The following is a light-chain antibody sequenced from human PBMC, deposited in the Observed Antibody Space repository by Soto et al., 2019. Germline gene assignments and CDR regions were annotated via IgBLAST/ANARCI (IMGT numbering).Light chain of an antibody. V-gene: IGKV1-9*01. CDR2: AAS. Sequence: DIQLTQSPSFLSASVGDSVTITCRASQGISSYLAWYQQKPGKAPKLLIYAASTLQRGVPSRFSGSGSGAEFTLTISSLQPEDFATYYCQQLNSFPPTFGQGTKLEIK. CDR1: QGISSY. CDR3: QQLNSFPPT. J-gene: IGKJ2*01.